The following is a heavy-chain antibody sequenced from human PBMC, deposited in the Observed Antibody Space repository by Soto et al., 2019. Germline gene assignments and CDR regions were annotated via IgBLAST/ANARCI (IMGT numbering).Heavy chain of an antibody. D-gene: IGHD3-3*01. Sequence: PSETLSLTCTVSGGSISSSSYYWGWIRQPPGKGLEWIGSIYYSGSTYYNPSLKSRVTISVDTSKNQFSLKLSSVTAADTAVYYCARLTIFGVVTTSYYFDYWGQGTLVTVSS. J-gene: IGHJ4*02. CDR1: GGSISSSSYY. CDR3: ARLTIFGVVTTSYYFDY. V-gene: IGHV4-39*01. CDR2: IYYSGST.